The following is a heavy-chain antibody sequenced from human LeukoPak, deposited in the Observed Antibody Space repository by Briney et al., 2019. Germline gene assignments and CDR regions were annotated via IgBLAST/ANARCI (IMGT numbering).Heavy chain of an antibody. D-gene: IGHD3-22*01. CDR3: AKDYSYDSSGYANWFDP. Sequence: GRSLRLSCAASGFTFDDYAMHWVRQAPGKGLEWVSGISWNSGSIGYADSVKGRFTISRDNAKNSLYLQMNSLRAEDTALYYCAKDYSYDSSGYANWFDPWGQGTLDTVSS. CDR2: ISWNSGSI. V-gene: IGHV3-9*01. J-gene: IGHJ5*02. CDR1: GFTFDDYA.